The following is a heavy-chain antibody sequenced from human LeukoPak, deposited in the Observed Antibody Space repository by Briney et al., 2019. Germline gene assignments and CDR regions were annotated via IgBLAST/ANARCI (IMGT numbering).Heavy chain of an antibody. CDR3: ARRLAVYGDYFFDY. J-gene: IGHJ4*02. D-gene: IGHD4-17*01. CDR2: VYHSGST. CDR1: GGSISSSNW. Sequence: PSETLSHTCAVSGGSISSSNWWSWVRQPPGKGLEWIGEVYHSGSTNYNPSLKSRVTISVDKSKNQFSLKLSSVTAADTAVYYCARRLAVYGDYFFDYWGQGTLVTVSS. V-gene: IGHV4-4*02.